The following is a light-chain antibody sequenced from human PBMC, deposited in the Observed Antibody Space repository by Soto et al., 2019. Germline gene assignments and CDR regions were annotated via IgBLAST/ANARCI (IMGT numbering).Light chain of an antibody. CDR1: QTISGGY. CDR3: HQYVSSPRT. CDR2: RAS. V-gene: IGKV3-20*01. J-gene: IGKJ1*01. Sequence: EIMLTQSPGTLSLSPGERASLSCRASQTISGGYLAWYQHKPGQAPRLLFYRASTRAAGIPDRFSGSGSGTAFTLTISRLEREDCAVYYFHQYVSSPRTFGQGTKVEI.